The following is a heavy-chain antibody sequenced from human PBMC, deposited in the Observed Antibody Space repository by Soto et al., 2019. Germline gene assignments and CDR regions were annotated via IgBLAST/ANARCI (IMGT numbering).Heavy chain of an antibody. Sequence: SETLSLTCDVSGASISSSHWWCWLRQPPGKGLEWIGEVYHSGSANYNPSLESRVTMSVDKSKNQFSLRLSSVTAADTALYYCARNAVVSAALDPWGQGTLVTVSS. V-gene: IGHV4-4*02. CDR1: GASISSSHW. CDR2: VYHSGSA. D-gene: IGHD2-2*01. J-gene: IGHJ5*02. CDR3: ARNAVVSAALDP.